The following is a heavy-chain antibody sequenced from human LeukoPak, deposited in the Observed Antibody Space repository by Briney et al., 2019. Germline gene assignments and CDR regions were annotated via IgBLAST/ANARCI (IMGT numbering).Heavy chain of an antibody. CDR3: AKVAEMDTILGKFDN. CDR2: ISGNGGRT. D-gene: IGHD5-24*01. J-gene: IGHJ5*02. CDR1: GFTFSSYA. V-gene: IGHV3-23*01. Sequence: PGGSLRLSCAASGFTFSSYAMSWVRQAPGKGLEWVSAISGNGGRTYYADSVKGRFTISRDNSRNTLFLQMNSLRAEDTVVYYCAKVAEMDTILGKFDNWGQGTLVTVSS.